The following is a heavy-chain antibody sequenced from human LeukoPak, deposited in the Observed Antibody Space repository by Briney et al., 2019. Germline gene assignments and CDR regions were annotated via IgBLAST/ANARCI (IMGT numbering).Heavy chain of an antibody. V-gene: IGHV4-59*08. J-gene: IGHJ4*02. CDR3: ARHDTHDSSGYYPLAY. CDR2: IYYSGST. CDR1: GGSISGYY. Sequence: SETLSLTCTVSGGSISGYYWSWIRQPPGKGLEWIGYIYYSGSTNYNPSLKSRVTISVDTSKNQFSLKLSSVTAADTAVYYCARHDTHDSSGYYPLAYWGQGTLVTVFS. D-gene: IGHD3-22*01.